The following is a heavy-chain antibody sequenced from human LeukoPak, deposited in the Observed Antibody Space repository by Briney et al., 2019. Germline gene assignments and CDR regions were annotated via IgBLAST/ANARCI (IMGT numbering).Heavy chain of an antibody. D-gene: IGHD3-22*01. J-gene: IGHJ4*02. CDR1: GFTFSSYG. Sequence: GGSLRLSCAASGFTFSSYGMHWVRQAPGKGLEWVAFIRYDGSNKYYADSVKGRFTISRDNSKNTLYLQMNSLRAEGTAVYYCAKETYYYDSSGYYSYYFDYWGQGTLVTVSS. CDR3: AKETYYYDSSGYYSYYFDY. V-gene: IGHV3-30*02. CDR2: IRYDGSNK.